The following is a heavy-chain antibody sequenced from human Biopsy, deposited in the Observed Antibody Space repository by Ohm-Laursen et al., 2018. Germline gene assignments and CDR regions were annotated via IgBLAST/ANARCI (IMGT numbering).Heavy chain of an antibody. J-gene: IGHJ4*02. D-gene: IGHD3-3*01. CDR3: ARLSTLFGVADFTDD. CDR1: GGSISSGGSY. CDR2: ISNSGTT. Sequence: SDTLSLTCTVSGGSISSGGSYWSWIRQPPGKGLQWIGSISNSGTTKSSPSLKSRVNISLHTSKNQLSLKLTSVTAADTAVYYCARLSTLFGVADFTDDWGQGTLVTVSS. V-gene: IGHV4-61*08.